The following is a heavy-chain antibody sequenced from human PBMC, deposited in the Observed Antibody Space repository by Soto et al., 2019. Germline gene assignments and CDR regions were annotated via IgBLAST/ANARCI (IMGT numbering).Heavy chain of an antibody. CDR2: IIPIFGTA. J-gene: IGHJ6*02. CDR3: ASRGYSYGRERYYYYGMDV. Sequence: QVQLVQSGAEVKKPGSSVKVSCKASGGTFSSYAISWVRQAPGLGLEWMGGIIPIFGTANYAQKFQGRVTITADESTSTAYMELSSLRSEDTAVYYCASRGYSYGRERYYYYGMDVWGQGTTVTVSS. CDR1: GGTFSSYA. D-gene: IGHD5-18*01. V-gene: IGHV1-69*01.